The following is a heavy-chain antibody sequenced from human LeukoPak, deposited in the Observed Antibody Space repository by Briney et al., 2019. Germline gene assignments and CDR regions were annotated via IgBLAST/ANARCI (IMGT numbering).Heavy chain of an antibody. CDR2: IYYSGST. CDR3: ARLEWDSSGYFDY. V-gene: IGHV4-39*07. Sequence: PSETLSLTCTVSGGSISSSSYYWGCIRQPPGKGLEWIGSIYYSGSTYYNPSLKSRVTISVDTSKNQFSLKLSSVTAADTAVYYCARLEWDSSGYFDYWGQGTLVTVSS. J-gene: IGHJ4*02. D-gene: IGHD3-22*01. CDR1: GGSISSSSYY.